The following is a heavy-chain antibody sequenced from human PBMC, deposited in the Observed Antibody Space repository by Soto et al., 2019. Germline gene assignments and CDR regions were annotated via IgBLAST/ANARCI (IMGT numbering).Heavy chain of an antibody. D-gene: IGHD3-10*01. CDR3: VRQGIGDLHGLVDV. Sequence: QVQLQQSGPGLVKPSETLSLTCTVSSGPSRSHNWGWIRQPPGGGLEWIGYIYHTGDTSYNPSLSSPVTISADTSTNHLSLTLRSVTAADTAVYYCVRQGIGDLHGLVDVWGQGTRVSVSS. J-gene: IGHJ6*02. CDR1: SGPSRSHN. CDR2: IYHTGDT. V-gene: IGHV4-59*08.